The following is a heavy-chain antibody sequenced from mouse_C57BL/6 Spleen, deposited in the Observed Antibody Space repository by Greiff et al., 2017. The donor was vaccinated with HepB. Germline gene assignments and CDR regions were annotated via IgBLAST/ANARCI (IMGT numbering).Heavy chain of an antibody. V-gene: IGHV1-18*01. CDR3: AREAGGYGSIWFAY. Sequence: EVQLQQSGPELVKPGASVKIPCKASGYTFTDYNMDWVKQSHGKSLEWIGDINPNNGGTIYNQKFKGKATLTVDKSSSTAYMELRSLTSEDTAVYYCAREAGGYGSIWFAYWGQGTLVTVSA. J-gene: IGHJ3*01. CDR1: GYTFTDYN. D-gene: IGHD1-1*01. CDR2: INPNNGGT.